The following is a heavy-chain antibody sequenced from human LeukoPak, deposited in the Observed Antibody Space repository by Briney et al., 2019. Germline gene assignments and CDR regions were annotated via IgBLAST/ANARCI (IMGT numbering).Heavy chain of an antibody. CDR2: IRNEANSYTT. D-gene: IGHD4-17*01. CDR3: VRVRHGDSFDY. V-gene: IGHV3-72*01. J-gene: IGHJ4*02. CDR1: GFNFRSLS. Sequence: GGSLRLSCAASGFNFRSLSMDWVRPAPGKGLEGVGRIRNEANSYTTDYATSVKGRFTISRDDPKNSLFLQMNSLKTEDTAVYYCVRVRHGDSFDYWGQGTLVTVSS.